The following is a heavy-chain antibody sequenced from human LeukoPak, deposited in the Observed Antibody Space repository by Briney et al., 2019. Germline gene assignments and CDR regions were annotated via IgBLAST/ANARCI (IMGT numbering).Heavy chain of an antibody. CDR2: INPNSGGT. D-gene: IGHD3-3*01. Sequence: ASVKVSCKASGYTFTGYYMHWVRQAPGQGLEWMGWINPNSGGTNYVQKFQGRVTMTRDPSISTAYMELSRLRSDYTSVYYCAIYPWYYDFWSGYYTGGYYFDYWGQETLVTVSS. J-gene: IGHJ4*02. V-gene: IGHV1-2*02. CDR1: GYTFTGYY. CDR3: AIYPWYYDFWSGYYTGGYYFDY.